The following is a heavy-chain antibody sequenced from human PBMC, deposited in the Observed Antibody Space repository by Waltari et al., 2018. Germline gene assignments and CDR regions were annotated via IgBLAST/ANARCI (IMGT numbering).Heavy chain of an antibody. V-gene: IGHV4-59*01. J-gene: IGHJ1*01. CDR2: IYYSGST. Sequence: QVQLQESGPGLVKPSETLSLTCTVSGGSISSYYWSWIRQPPGKGLEWIGYIYYSGSTNYNPSLKSRVTISVDTSKNQFSLKLSSVSAADTAVYYCVSPRRGSSGHAEYFQHWGQGTLVTVSS. D-gene: IGHD6-19*01. CDR3: VSPRRGSSGHAEYFQH. CDR1: GGSISSYY.